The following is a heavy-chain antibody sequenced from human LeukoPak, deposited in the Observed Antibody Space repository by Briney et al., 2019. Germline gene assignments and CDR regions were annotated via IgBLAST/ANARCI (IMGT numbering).Heavy chain of an antibody. CDR1: GFTFSDYY. CDR2: ISSSGSTI. D-gene: IGHD5-18*01. Sequence: GGSLRLSCAASGFTFSDYYMSWIRQAPGKGLEWVSYISSSGSTIYYADSVKGRFTISRDNAKNSLYLQMNSLRAEDTAVYYCARELVDTAMAYYFDYWGQGTLVTVSS. V-gene: IGHV3-11*04. CDR3: ARELVDTAMAYYFDY. J-gene: IGHJ4*02.